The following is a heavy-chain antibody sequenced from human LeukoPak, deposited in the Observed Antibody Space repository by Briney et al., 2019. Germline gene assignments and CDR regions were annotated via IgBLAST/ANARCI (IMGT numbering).Heavy chain of an antibody. CDR1: GGSISSDDYY. CDR3: ARTGQGSGGPLDY. CDR2: IYYSGIT. D-gene: IGHD3-10*01. J-gene: IGHJ4*02. V-gene: IGHV4-30-4*02. Sequence: SETLSLTCTVSGGSISSDDYYWSWIRQPPGKGLEWIGYIYYSGITYYNPSLKSRVTISVDTSKNQFSLKLSSVTAADTAVYYCARTGQGSGGPLDYWGQGTLVTVSS.